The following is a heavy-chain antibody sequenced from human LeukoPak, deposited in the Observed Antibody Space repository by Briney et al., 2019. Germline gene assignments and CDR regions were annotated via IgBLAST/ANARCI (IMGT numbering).Heavy chain of an antibody. D-gene: IGHD1-26*01. Sequence: GESPKISCKASGYSFTNYWIGWVRQMPGKGLEWMGVIHPGDSDTKYSPSFEGQVTISADRSINTAYLQWSSLKASDTAKYFCARQYSGSYYRPYYFDSWGQGTLVTVSS. V-gene: IGHV5-51*01. CDR1: GYSFTNYW. CDR2: IHPGDSDT. CDR3: ARQYSGSYYRPYYFDS. J-gene: IGHJ4*02.